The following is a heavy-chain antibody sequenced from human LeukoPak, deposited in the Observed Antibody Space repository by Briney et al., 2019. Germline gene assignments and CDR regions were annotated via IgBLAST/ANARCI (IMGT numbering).Heavy chain of an antibody. CDR1: GFTFSTYA. V-gene: IGHV3-23*01. Sequence: PGGSLRLSCAASGFTFSTYAMSWVRQAPGEGLEWVSGISNNGDSAYYADSVKGRFTISRDNPKNTLHLQMSSLRAEDTALYYCVKDRCDRATCPDVWGQGTTVTVSS. CDR3: VKDRCDRATCPDV. CDR2: ISNNGDSA. D-gene: IGHD2-21*01. J-gene: IGHJ6*02.